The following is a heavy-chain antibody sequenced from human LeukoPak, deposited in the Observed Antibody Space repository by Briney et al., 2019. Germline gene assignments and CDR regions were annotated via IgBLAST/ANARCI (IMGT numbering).Heavy chain of an antibody. D-gene: IGHD3-22*01. CDR1: GYTLTELS. Sequence: ASVKVSCKVSGYTLTELSMHWVRQAPGKGLEWMGGFDPEGGETIYAQKFQGRVTMTEDTSTDTAYMELSSLRSEDTAVYYCATYYYDSSGYANFDYWGQGTLVTVSS. CDR2: FDPEGGET. CDR3: ATYYYDSSGYANFDY. J-gene: IGHJ4*02. V-gene: IGHV1-24*01.